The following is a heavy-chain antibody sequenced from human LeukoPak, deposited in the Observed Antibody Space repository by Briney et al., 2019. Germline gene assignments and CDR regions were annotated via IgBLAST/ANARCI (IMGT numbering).Heavy chain of an antibody. D-gene: IGHD3-10*01. J-gene: IGHJ4*02. Sequence: RPGGSLRLSCAASGFSVNNNYIDWVRQAPGKGLEWVSSIDNFGLKYYRDSVTGRFTISRDSASDMVYLQMSSLRVDDTAVYYCAGGTYYGTGGRPGFLNYWGLGTLVTVSS. CDR1: GFSVNNNY. CDR2: IDNFGLK. V-gene: IGHV3-53*01. CDR3: AGGTYYGTGGRPGFLNY.